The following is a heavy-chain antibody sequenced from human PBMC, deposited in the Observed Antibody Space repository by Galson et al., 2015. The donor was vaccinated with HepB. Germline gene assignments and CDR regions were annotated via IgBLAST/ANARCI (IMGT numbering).Heavy chain of an antibody. Sequence: SLRLSCAASGFTFSSYAMHWVRQAPGKGLEWVAVISYDGSNNYYAAHVKGRFTISRDNSKNMLYLQMNSLRAEDTAVYYCARDYYDSSGYLDYWGQGTLVTVSS. CDR1: GFTFSSYA. V-gene: IGHV3-30*04. CDR3: ARDYYDSSGYLDY. CDR2: ISYDGSNN. D-gene: IGHD3-22*01. J-gene: IGHJ4*02.